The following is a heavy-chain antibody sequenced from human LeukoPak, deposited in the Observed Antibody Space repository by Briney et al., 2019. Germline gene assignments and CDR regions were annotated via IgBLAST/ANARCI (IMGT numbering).Heavy chain of an antibody. CDR3: ARDQATIILGYFDY. V-gene: IGHV4-39*07. Sequence: SESLSLTCTVSGGSININTYYWGWIRQPPGKGLEWIGTIYYSGRTYYNPSLKSRVTISVDTSKNQFSLKLSSVTAADTAVYYCARDQATIILGYFDYWGQGTLVTVSS. D-gene: IGHD1-26*01. CDR2: IYYSGRT. J-gene: IGHJ4*02. CDR1: GGSININTYY.